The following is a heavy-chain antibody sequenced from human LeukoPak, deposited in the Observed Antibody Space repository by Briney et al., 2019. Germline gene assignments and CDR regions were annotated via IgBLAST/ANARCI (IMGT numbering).Heavy chain of an antibody. V-gene: IGHV3-7*01. J-gene: IGHJ4*02. D-gene: IGHD1-26*01. CDR2: IKQDGSEK. Sequence: PGGSLRLSCAASGFTFSGYWMSWVRQAPGKGLEWVANIKQDGSEKYYVDSVKGRFTISRDNAKNSLYLQMNSLRAEDTAVYYCARDKVVGATALDYWGQGTLVSVSS. CDR1: GFTFSGYW. CDR3: ARDKVVGATALDY.